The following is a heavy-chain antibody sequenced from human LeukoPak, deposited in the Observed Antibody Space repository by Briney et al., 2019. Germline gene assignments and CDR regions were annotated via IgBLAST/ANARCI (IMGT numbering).Heavy chain of an antibody. J-gene: IGHJ2*01. CDR1: GGSVSSSNYY. V-gene: IGHV4-61*01. Sequence: SETLSLTCTVSGGSVSSSNYYWIWLPQPPGKGLVWLAYISYSGSTNYTPSLKSRVTISVVTSQNQFSLNLRSVTAADTAAYYCARVPNSSGYWSGWFCDLGARGTRVTVSS. D-gene: IGHD6-13*01. CDR3: ARVPNSSGYWSGWFCDL. CDR2: ISYSGST.